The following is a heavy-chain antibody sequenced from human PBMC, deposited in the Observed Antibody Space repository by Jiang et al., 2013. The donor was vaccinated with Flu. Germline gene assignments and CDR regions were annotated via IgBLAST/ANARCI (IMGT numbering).Heavy chain of an antibody. CDR3: AHGHSYGYFDF. V-gene: IGHV2-5*02. CDR2: WDDDK. J-gene: IGHJ4*02. Sequence: WDDDKRYSPSLKSRLTITTDTSKNHVVLTLTNMDPLDTGTYYCAHGHSYGYFDFWGQGTLVTVSS. D-gene: IGHD5-18*01.